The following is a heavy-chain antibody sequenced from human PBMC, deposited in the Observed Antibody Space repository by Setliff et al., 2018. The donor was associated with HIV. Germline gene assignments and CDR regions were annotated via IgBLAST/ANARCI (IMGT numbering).Heavy chain of an antibody. CDR2: IYTSGSP. CDR3: ARWVYNSAWSLDY. J-gene: IGHJ4*02. D-gene: IGHD6-19*01. Sequence: NPSETLSLTCTVSGGSISSYYWSWIRQPAGKGLEWIGHIYTSGSPHYKSSLTSRLTISLDTSRNQFSLKLTSVTAADSATYYCARWVYNSAWSLDYWGQGTLVTVSS. CDR1: GGSISSYY. V-gene: IGHV4-4*07.